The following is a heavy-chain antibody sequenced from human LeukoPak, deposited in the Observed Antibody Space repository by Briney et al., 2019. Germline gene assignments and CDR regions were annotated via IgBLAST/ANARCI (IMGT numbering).Heavy chain of an antibody. CDR2: INWNSGST. Sequence: GGSLRLSCAASGFSFDSYGMSWVRQAPGKGLEWVSGINWNSGSTGYADSVKGRFTISRDNAKNSLYLQMNSLRAEDTAVYYCARAMGATDYWGQGTLVTVSS. CDR3: ARAMGATDY. D-gene: IGHD1-26*01. V-gene: IGHV3-20*04. CDR1: GFSFDSYG. J-gene: IGHJ4*02.